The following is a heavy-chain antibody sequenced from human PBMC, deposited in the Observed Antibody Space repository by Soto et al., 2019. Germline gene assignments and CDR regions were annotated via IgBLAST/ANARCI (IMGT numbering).Heavy chain of an antibody. Sequence: SETLSLTCTVSGGSISSGGYYWSWIRQHPGKGLEWIGYIYYSGSTYYNPSLKSRVTISVATSKNQFSLKLSSVTAADTAVYYCARSLRPLMGRSGYYYEGSHAFDIWGQGTMVTVSS. D-gene: IGHD3-22*01. CDR3: ARSLRPLMGRSGYYYEGSHAFDI. CDR2: IYYSGST. V-gene: IGHV4-31*03. CDR1: GGSISSGGYY. J-gene: IGHJ3*02.